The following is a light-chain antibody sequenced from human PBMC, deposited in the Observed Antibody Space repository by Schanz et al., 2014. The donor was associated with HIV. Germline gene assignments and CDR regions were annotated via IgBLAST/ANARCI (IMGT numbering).Light chain of an antibody. CDR3: QSYDSSLRVVV. CDR2: GNN. CDR1: RSNIGNNP. J-gene: IGLJ2*01. V-gene: IGLV1-40*01. Sequence: QSVLTQPPSLSEAPRQRVTISCSGRRSNIGNNPVNWYQLLPGTAPKLLIYGNNNRPSGVPDRFSGSKSGTSASLAITGLQAEDEADYYCQSYDSSLRVVVFGGGTKLTVL.